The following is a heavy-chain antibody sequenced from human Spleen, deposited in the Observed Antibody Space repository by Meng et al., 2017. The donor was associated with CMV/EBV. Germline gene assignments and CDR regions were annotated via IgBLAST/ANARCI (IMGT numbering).Heavy chain of an antibody. J-gene: IGHJ5*02. D-gene: IGHD3-10*01. CDR2: IIPIFATA. CDR1: GGTFSSYA. CDR3: ARASSTMVRGLVITTPYLNNWFDP. Sequence: SVKVSCKASGGTFSSYAISWVRQAPGQGLEWMGGIIPIFATANYAQKFQGRVTITTDESTSTAYMDLSSLRSEDTAVYYCARASSTMVRGLVITTPYLNNWFDPWGQGTLVTVSS. V-gene: IGHV1-69*05.